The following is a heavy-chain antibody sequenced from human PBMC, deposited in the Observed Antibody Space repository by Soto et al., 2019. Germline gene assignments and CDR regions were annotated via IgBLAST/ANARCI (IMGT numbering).Heavy chain of an antibody. D-gene: IGHD6-19*01. CDR2: IYYSGST. CDR3: ASGVAGSGWYYYYYGMDV. CDR1: GGSISSSSYY. J-gene: IGHJ6*02. V-gene: IGHV4-39*01. Sequence: SETLSLTCTVSGGSISSSSYYWGWIRQPPGKGLEWIGSIYYSGSTYYNPSLKSRVTISVDTSKNQFSLKLSSVTAADTAVYYCASGVAGSGWYYYYYGMDVWGQGTTVTVSS.